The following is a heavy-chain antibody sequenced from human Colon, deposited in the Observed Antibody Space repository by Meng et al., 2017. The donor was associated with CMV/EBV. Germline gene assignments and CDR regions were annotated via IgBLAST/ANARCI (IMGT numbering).Heavy chain of an antibody. CDR1: GYSFSTYD. J-gene: IGHJ4*02. CDR3: ARYEDYCSDTACFLGPYFDN. CDR2: ISGKNGNT. Sequence: ASVKVSCKTSGYSFSTYDIAWVRQAPGQGLEWMGRISGKNGNTNYAQKFEDRITMTTDTATATAYLELRNLRHDDSAMYYCARYEDYCSDTACFLGPYFDNWGQGTLVTVSS. V-gene: IGHV1-18*01. D-gene: IGHD2-2*01.